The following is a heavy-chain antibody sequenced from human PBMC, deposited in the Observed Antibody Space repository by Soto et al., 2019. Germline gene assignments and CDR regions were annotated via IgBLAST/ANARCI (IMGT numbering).Heavy chain of an antibody. CDR3: ARVLNYYDSSGYYPHFDY. V-gene: IGHV4-39*01. D-gene: IGHD3-22*01. CDR1: GGSISSSSYY. J-gene: IGHJ4*02. Sequence: SETLSLTCTVSGGSISSSSYYWGWIRQPPGKGLEWIGSIYYSGSTYYNPSLKSRVTISVDTSKNQFSLKLSSVTAADTAVYYCARVLNYYDSSGYYPHFDYWGQGTLVTVSS. CDR2: IYYSGST.